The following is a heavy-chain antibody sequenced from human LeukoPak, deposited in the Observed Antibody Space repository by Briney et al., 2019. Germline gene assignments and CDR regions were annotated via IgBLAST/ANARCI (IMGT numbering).Heavy chain of an antibody. CDR3: VSPRGFSYGSFDY. Sequence: PSETLSLTCTVSGGSTSTYYWSWIRQPPGKGLEWIGYIYYSGTPNYNPTLKSRVTISADTSKNQFSLTLGSVSATDTAVYYCVSPRGFSYGSFDYWGQGTLVTVSS. D-gene: IGHD5-18*01. J-gene: IGHJ4*02. CDR2: IYYSGTP. CDR1: GGSTSTYY. V-gene: IGHV4-59*08.